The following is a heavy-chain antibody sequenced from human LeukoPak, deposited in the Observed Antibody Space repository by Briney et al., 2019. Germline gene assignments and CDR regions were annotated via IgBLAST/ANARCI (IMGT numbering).Heavy chain of an antibody. J-gene: IGHJ5*01. CDR3: ARDRVATIFTYHPMFDS. Sequence: GGSLRLSCAASRFTFSVHWMHWVRHAPGKGLEWVSRINPDESDKAYADSVKGRFTISRDNAKSTLYLQMNSLRVEDTAVYYCARDRVATIFTYHPMFDSWGPGTLVTVSS. CDR2: INPDESDK. V-gene: IGHV3-74*01. D-gene: IGHD3-10*02. CDR1: RFTFSVHW.